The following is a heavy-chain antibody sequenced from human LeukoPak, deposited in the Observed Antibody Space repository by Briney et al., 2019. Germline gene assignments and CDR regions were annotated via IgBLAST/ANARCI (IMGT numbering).Heavy chain of an antibody. J-gene: IGHJ5*02. CDR3: ARRAPPDYYDSSGYENWFDP. CDR2: IYPGDSDT. CDR1: EYSFTTYL. Sequence: GESLKISCNGPEYSFTTYLIGWVRQMPGKGLEWMGIIYPGDSDTRYSPSFQGQVTISADKSISTAYLQWSSLKASDTAMYYCARRAPPDYYDSSGYENWFDPWGQGTLVTVSS. D-gene: IGHD3-22*01. V-gene: IGHV5-51*01.